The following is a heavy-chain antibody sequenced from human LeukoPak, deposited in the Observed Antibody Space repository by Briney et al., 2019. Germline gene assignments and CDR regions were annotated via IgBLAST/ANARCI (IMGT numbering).Heavy chain of an antibody. Sequence: SVKVSCKASGGTFSSYAISWVRQAPGQGLEWMGGIIPIFGTANYAQKFQGRVTITADESTSTAYMELSSLRSEDTAVFYCARLDPYCSSSPPSRSNFDYWGQGTLVTVSS. J-gene: IGHJ4*02. V-gene: IGHV1-69*13. CDR1: GGTFSSYA. CDR2: IIPIFGTA. CDR3: ARLDPYCSSSPPSRSNFDY. D-gene: IGHD6-6*01.